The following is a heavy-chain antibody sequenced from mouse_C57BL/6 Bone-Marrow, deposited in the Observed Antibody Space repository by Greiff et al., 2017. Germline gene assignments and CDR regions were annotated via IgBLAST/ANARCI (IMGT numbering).Heavy chain of an antibody. Sequence: EVQLQQSGPVLVKPGASVKMSCKASGYTFTDYYMNWVTQSHGKSLEWIGVINPYNGGTSYNQKFKGKATLTVDKSSSTAYMELNSLTSEDSAVYYCARGRGTAQAYFDYWGQGTTLTVSS. CDR2: INPYNGGT. CDR1: GYTFTDYY. J-gene: IGHJ2*01. V-gene: IGHV1-19*01. D-gene: IGHD3-2*02. CDR3: ARGRGTAQAYFDY.